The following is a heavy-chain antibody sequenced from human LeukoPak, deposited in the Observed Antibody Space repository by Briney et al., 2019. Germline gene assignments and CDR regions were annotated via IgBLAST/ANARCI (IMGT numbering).Heavy chain of an antibody. J-gene: IGHJ3*02. CDR1: GGTFSSYA. CDR3: AREDYCSGGSCYFRWQDAFDI. Sequence: ASVKVSCKASGGTFSSYAISWVRQAPGQGLEWMGRIIPIFGTANYAPKFQGRVTITTDESTSTAYMELSSLRSEDTAVYYCAREDYCSGGSCYFRWQDAFDIWGQGTMVTVSS. D-gene: IGHD2-15*01. CDR2: IIPIFGTA. V-gene: IGHV1-69*05.